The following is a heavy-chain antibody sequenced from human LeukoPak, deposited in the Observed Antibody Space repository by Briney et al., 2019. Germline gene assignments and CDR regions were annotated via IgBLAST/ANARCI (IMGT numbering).Heavy chain of an antibody. D-gene: IGHD3-22*01. CDR2: ISYDGGNK. CDR3: ARDSAIQYFYDSSGYGSCPDY. V-gene: IGHV3-30*03. CDR1: GFTFSSYG. Sequence: GALRLSRAASGFTFSSYGMHWVRQAPGKGLEWVAVISYDGGNKYYADSVKGRFTISRDNSKNTLYVQMDSLRAEDTAVYYCARDSAIQYFYDSSGYGSCPDYWGQGTLVTVSS. J-gene: IGHJ4*02.